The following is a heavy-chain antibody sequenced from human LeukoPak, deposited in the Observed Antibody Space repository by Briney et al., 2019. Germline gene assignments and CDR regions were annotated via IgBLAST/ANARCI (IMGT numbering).Heavy chain of an antibody. J-gene: IGHJ3*02. CDR2: IYYSGST. D-gene: IGHD3-10*01. CDR3: ARDRRFGEAFDI. CDR1: GGSISSYY. V-gene: IGHV4-59*01. Sequence: SETLSLTCTVSGGSISSYYWSWIRQPPGKGLEWIGYIYYSGSTNYNPSLKSRVTISVDTSKNQFSLKLRSVTAADTALYYCARDRRFGEAFDIWGQGTMVTVS.